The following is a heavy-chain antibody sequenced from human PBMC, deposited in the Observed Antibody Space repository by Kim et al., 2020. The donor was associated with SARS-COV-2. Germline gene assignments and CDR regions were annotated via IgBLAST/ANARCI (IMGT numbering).Heavy chain of an antibody. CDR3: AIEIRYFNWLFRSDYYYRMDV. CDR2: IRSNAYGGTT. V-gene: IGHV3-49*04. CDR1: GFTFGDYA. D-gene: IGHD3-9*01. J-gene: IGHJ6*04. Sequence: GGSLRLSCTASGFTFGDYAMSWVRQAPGKGLEWVAFIRSNAYGGTTAYAVSVQGRFTISRDDYKSIAYLKMNSLKTEDTAVYYCAIEIRYFNWLFRSDYYYRMDVGGKGTTVPVST.